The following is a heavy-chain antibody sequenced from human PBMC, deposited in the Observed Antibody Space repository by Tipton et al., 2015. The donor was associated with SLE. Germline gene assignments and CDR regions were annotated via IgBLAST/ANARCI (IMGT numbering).Heavy chain of an antibody. CDR3: ARGDYSNYGY. CDR1: GGSISSYY. J-gene: IGHJ4*02. V-gene: IGHV4-34*01. D-gene: IGHD4-11*01. Sequence: TLSLTCTVSGGSISSYYWSWIRQPPGKGLEWIGEINHSGSTNYNPSLKSRVTISVDTSKNQFSLKLSSVTAADTAVYYCARGDYSNYGYWGQGTLVTVSS. CDR2: INHSGST.